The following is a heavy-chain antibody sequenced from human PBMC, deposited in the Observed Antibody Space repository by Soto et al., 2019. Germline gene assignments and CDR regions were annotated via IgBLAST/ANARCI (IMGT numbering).Heavy chain of an antibody. CDR2: IYWDDDK. D-gene: IGHD5-18*01. Sequence: GAWPSLVKPTQTLTLTFPFSGVSPSTSGGGGGWVRQPPGKALEWLALIYWDDDKRYSPSLKSRLTITKDTSKNQVVLTMTNMDPVDTATYYCAHRGLDTAIYYYYYYMDVWGKGTTVTVSS. CDR3: AHRGLDTAIYYYYYYMDV. CDR1: GVSPSTSGGG. V-gene: IGHV2-5*02. J-gene: IGHJ6*03.